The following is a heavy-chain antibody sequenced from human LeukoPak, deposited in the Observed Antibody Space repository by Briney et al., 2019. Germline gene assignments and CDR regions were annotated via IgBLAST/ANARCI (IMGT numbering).Heavy chain of an antibody. J-gene: IGHJ4*02. V-gene: IGHV1-18*04. Sequence: ASVKVSCKASGYTFTSYGVTWVRQAPGQGLEWMGWISPFNHNTNYAQRVQGRVTMTADKFTDTAYMELRSLTYDDTAVYYCARDGVIQPGYSYESRGVDYWGQGTLVTVSS. CDR1: GYTFTSYG. D-gene: IGHD3-22*01. CDR2: ISPFNHNT. CDR3: ARDGVIQPGYSYESRGVDY.